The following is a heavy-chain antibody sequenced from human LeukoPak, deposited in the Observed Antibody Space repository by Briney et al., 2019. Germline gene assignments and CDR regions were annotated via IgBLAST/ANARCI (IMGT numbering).Heavy chain of an antibody. CDR1: GGSINSGDHY. J-gene: IGHJ4*02. CDR3: ARDRGGWLRPYFDS. Sequence: SETLSLTCTVSGGSINSGDHYWSWIRQSPGKGPEWIGYIFSTGSTYYNPSLQSRLTISQDKSTNQFFLKLTSVTAADTAVHYCARDRGGWLRPYFDSWGLGTLVTVSS. D-gene: IGHD5-12*01. CDR2: IFSTGST. V-gene: IGHV4-30-4*08.